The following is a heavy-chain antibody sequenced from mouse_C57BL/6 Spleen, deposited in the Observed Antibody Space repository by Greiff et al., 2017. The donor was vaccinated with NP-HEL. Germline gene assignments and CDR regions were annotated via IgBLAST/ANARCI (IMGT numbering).Heavy chain of an antibody. CDR3: ARRDYYGSSPDY. Sequence: EVQLVESEGGLVKPGGSLKLSCAASGFTFSDYGMHWVRQAPEKGLEWVAYISSGSSTIYYADTVKGRFTISRDNAKNTLFLQMTSLRSEDTAMYYCARRDYYGSSPDYWGQGTTLTVSS. J-gene: IGHJ2*01. D-gene: IGHD1-1*01. V-gene: IGHV5-17*01. CDR2: ISSGSSTI. CDR1: GFTFSDYG.